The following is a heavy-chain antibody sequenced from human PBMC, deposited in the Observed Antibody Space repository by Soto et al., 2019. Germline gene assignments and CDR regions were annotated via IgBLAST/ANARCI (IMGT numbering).Heavy chain of an antibody. Sequence: QVQLVQSGAEVKKPGSSVKVSFKASGGTFSSYAISWVRQAPGQGLEWMGGIIPIFGTANYAQKFQGRVTITADESTSTAYMELSSLRSEDTAVYYCARYCSGGSCLNEYGMDVWGQGTTVTVSS. D-gene: IGHD2-15*01. CDR1: GGTFSSYA. CDR2: IIPIFGTA. J-gene: IGHJ6*02. CDR3: ARYCSGGSCLNEYGMDV. V-gene: IGHV1-69*12.